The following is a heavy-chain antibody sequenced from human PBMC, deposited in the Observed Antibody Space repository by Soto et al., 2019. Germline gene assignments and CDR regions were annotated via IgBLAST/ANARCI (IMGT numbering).Heavy chain of an antibody. CDR1: GFTFDDYA. Sequence: VQLVESGGGLVQPGRSLRLSCAASGFTFDDYAMHWVRQAPGKGLEWVSGISWNSGSIGYADSVKGRFTISRDNAKNSLYLQMNSLRAEDTALYYCAKTTLRLAFDIWGQGTMVTVSS. CDR2: ISWNSGSI. CDR3: AKTTLRLAFDI. V-gene: IGHV3-9*01. D-gene: IGHD3-16*01. J-gene: IGHJ3*02.